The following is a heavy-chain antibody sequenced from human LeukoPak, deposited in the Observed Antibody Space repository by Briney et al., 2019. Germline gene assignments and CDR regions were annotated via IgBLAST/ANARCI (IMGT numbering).Heavy chain of an antibody. CDR2: INHSGSS. D-gene: IGHD5-12*01. CDR3: ARGRGVRRYFDL. Sequence: PSETPSLTCAVYGGSFSGYYWSWIRQPPGKGLEWIGEINHSGSSNYNPSLKSRVTISVDTSKNQFSLKLSSVTAADTAVYYCARGRGVRRYFDLWGRGTLVTVSS. CDR1: GGSFSGYY. J-gene: IGHJ2*01. V-gene: IGHV4-34*01.